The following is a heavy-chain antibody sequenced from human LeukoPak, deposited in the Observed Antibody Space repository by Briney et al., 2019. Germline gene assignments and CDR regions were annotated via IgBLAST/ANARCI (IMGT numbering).Heavy chain of an antibody. V-gene: IGHV3-48*01. CDR3: AREHYYYYYMDV. CDR2: ISSSSSTI. CDR1: GFTFSSYS. J-gene: IGHJ6*03. Sequence: PGGSLRLSCAASGFTFSSYSMNWVRPAPGKGLEWVSYISSSSSTIYYADSVKGRFTISRDNAKNSLYLQMNSLRAEDTAVYYCAREHYYYYYMDVWGKGTTVTVSS.